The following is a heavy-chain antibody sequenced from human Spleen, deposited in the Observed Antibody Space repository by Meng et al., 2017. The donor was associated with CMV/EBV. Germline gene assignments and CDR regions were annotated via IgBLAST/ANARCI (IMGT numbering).Heavy chain of an antibody. D-gene: IGHD4-23*01. V-gene: IGHV1-2*02. Sequence: CKTSGYPFTYDYIHWVRQAPGQGVEWMGWINPNTGDTNYAQNFQGRVSMTRDTSLSTAYMELRSLTSDDTAVYYCARDGGNLDWFDPWGQGTLVTVSS. J-gene: IGHJ5*02. CDR1: GYPFTYDY. CDR3: ARDGGNLDWFDP. CDR2: INPNTGDT.